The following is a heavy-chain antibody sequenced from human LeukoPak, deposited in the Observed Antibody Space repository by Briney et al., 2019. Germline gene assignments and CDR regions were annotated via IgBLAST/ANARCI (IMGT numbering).Heavy chain of an antibody. D-gene: IGHD3-22*01. CDR1: GDSFTKYY. CDR2: INPSDGST. J-gene: IGHJ5*02. V-gene: IGHV1-46*01. CDR3: ARGSPAYDTPPPMPHNWFDP. Sequence: GASVKVSCKASGDSFTKYYMHWVRQAPGQGLEWMGIINPSDGSTTYTQKFQGRVTMTRDTSTSTVYMELSSLRSEDTAVYYCARGSPAYDTPPPMPHNWFDPWGQGTLVTVSS.